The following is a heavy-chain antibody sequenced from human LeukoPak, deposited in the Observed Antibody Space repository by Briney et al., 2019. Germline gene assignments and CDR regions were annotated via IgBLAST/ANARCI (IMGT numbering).Heavy chain of an antibody. CDR3: ARDVSAVGGLERPATLGY. V-gene: IGHV3-30*02. CDR2: IRYDGSNK. D-gene: IGHD1-1*01. CDR1: GFTFSRYG. J-gene: IGHJ4*02. Sequence: GGSLRLSCAASGFTFSRYGMHWLRQAPGKGREWVAFIRYDGSNKYYADSVKALFTISRYKSKNTLYLQMNSLRAEDTAVYYCARDVSAVGGLERPATLGYWGQGTLVTVSS.